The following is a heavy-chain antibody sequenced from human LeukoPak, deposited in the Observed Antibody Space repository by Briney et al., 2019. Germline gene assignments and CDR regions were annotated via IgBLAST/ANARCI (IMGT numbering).Heavy chain of an antibody. Sequence: GGSLRLSCAASGFTVRSNYMNWVRQAPGKGLEWVSVIYSGGKTNYADSVKGRFTISRDNSKNTLYLQMNSLRAEDTGVHYCARGVANYYESSGYQNWGQGTLVTVSS. CDR3: ARGVANYYESSGYQN. J-gene: IGHJ4*02. CDR2: IYSGGKT. CDR1: GFTVRSNY. V-gene: IGHV3-53*01. D-gene: IGHD3-22*01.